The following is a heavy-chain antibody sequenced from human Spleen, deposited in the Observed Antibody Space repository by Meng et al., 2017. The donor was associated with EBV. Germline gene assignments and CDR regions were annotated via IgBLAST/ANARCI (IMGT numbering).Heavy chain of an antibody. CDR3: ARDRSEMAGSWGGY. V-gene: IGHV1-18*01. J-gene: IGHJ4*01. CDR1: GYTCIHYG. CDR2: VSPYNGYT. Sequence: QVQLVLYGAEVGKLGASVTVSCKASGYTCIHYGINWVRQAPGQGLEWMGWVSPYNGYTSYAQNLKGRVTMTTDTSTNTAYMTLRSLRSDDTAVYYCARDRSEMAGSWGGYWGQGSLVTVSS. D-gene: IGHD5-24*01.